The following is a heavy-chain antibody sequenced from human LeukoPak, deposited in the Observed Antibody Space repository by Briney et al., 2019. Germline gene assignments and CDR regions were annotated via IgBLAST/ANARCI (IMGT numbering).Heavy chain of an antibody. CDR2: INPSGGST. V-gene: IGHV1-46*01. D-gene: IGHD3-10*01. J-gene: IGHJ4*02. CDR1: GGTFTSYY. Sequence: ASVKVSCKASGGTFTSYYMHWVRQAPGQGLEWMGIINPSGGSTSYAQKFQGRVTMTRDTSTSTVYMELSSLRSEDTAVYYCAREGERRITMVRGVILPPDYWGQGTLVTVSS. CDR3: AREGERRITMVRGVILPPDY.